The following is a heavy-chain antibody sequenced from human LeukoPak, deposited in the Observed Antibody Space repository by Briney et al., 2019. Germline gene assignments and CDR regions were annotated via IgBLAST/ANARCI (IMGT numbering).Heavy chain of an antibody. J-gene: IGHJ4*02. CDR1: GFSFSTYA. Sequence: GGSLRPSCAASGFSFSTYAMSWVRQAPGKGLEWVSGGNGNGGSTSYADSVKGRFTSFRDNSKNTVYLQMNSLRVEDTAVYYCAKPLYGGCDYWGQGTVVPVSS. CDR3: AKPLYGGCDY. CDR2: GNGNGGST. D-gene: IGHD3-16*02. V-gene: IGHV3-23*01.